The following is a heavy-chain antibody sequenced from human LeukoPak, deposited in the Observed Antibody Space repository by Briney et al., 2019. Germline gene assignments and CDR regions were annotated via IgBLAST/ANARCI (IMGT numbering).Heavy chain of an antibody. V-gene: IGHV3-23*01. CDR1: GITLSHYG. Sequence: GVSLRLSCAVSGITLSHYGMSWVRQAPGKGLECDAGISDSGGSTNYADAVKGRFTISGDNPKNTLYLPMHSLRAEDTSVYFCAKRGVVIRVILVGFHQEAYYFDSWGQGALVTVSS. J-gene: IGHJ4*02. D-gene: IGHD3-22*01. CDR3: AKRGVVIRVILVGFHQEAYYFDS. CDR2: ISDSGGST.